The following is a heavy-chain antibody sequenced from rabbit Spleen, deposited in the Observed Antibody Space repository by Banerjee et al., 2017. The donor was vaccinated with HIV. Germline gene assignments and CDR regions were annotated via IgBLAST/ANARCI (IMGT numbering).Heavy chain of an antibody. CDR1: GIDFSSSYW. D-gene: IGHD4-1*01. CDR3: ARAPYSGWGVVSFYFNL. Sequence: QEQLVEYGGDLVQPEGSLTLTCKASGIDFSSSYWICWVRQAPGKGLEWIACIVTGSSGSTYYASWAKGRFTISKTSSTTVTLQMTRLTAADTATYFCARAPYSGWGVVSFYFNLWGQGTLVTVS. CDR2: IVTGSSGST. J-gene: IGHJ4*01. V-gene: IGHV1S45*01.